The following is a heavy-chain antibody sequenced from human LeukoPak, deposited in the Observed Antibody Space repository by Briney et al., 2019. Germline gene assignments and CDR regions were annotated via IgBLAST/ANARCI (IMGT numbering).Heavy chain of an antibody. CDR2: ISSSGSTM. CDR1: GFTFNSYE. CDR3: ARRYCSSTSCTLDY. V-gene: IGHV3-48*03. J-gene: IGHJ4*02. Sequence: GGSLRFSCAASGFTFNSYEMNWVRQAPGKGLEWVSYISSSGSTMYYADSVRGRLTISRENAKNLLYLEVNSLRAEDTAVYYCARRYCSSTSCTLDYWGQGTLVIVSS. D-gene: IGHD2-2*01.